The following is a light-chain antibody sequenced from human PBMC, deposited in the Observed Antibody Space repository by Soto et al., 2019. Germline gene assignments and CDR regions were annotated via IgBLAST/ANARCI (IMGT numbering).Light chain of an antibody. CDR2: DVS. CDR3: CSYAGDLAL. J-gene: IGLJ2*01. CDR1: SSDVGGYDF. Sequence: QSALTQPRSVSGSPGQSVTISCTGTSSDVGGYDFVSWYQQHPGKAPKLMISDVSKRPSGVSDRFSGSKSGNTASLTISGLQAEDEADYYCCSYAGDLALFGGGTKVTVL. V-gene: IGLV2-11*01.